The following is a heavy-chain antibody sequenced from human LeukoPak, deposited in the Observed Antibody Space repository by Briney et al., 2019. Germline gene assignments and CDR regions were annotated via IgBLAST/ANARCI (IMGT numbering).Heavy chain of an antibody. J-gene: IGHJ4*02. CDR1: GYTFTSYG. CDR2: ISAYNGNT. D-gene: IGHD3-9*01. CDR3: ARSPSDDILTGYYFDY. Sequence: ASVKASCKASGYTFTSYGISWVRQAPGQGLEWMGWISAYNGNTNYAQKLQGRVTMTTDTSTSTAYMELRSLRSDDTAVYYCARSPSDDILTGYYFDYWGQGTLVTVSS. V-gene: IGHV1-18*04.